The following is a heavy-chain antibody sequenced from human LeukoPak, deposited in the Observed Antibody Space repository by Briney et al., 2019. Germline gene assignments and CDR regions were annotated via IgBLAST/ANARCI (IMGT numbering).Heavy chain of an antibody. CDR2: FDPEDGET. CDR3: ANRITNSAFDI. J-gene: IGHJ3*02. D-gene: IGHD3-3*01. Sequence: ASVKVSCKASGYTFTGYYMHWVRQAPGQGLEWMGGFDPEDGETIYAQKFQGRVTMTEDTSTDTAYMELSSLRSEDTAVYYCANRITNSAFDIWGQGTMVTVSS. CDR1: GYTFTGYY. V-gene: IGHV1-24*01.